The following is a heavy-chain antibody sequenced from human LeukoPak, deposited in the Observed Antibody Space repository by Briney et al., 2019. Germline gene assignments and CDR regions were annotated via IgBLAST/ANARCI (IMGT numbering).Heavy chain of an antibody. J-gene: IGHJ3*02. D-gene: IGHD3-16*01. Sequence: SVKVSCKASGGTFSSYAISWVRQAPGQGLEWMGGIIPIFGTANCAQKFQGRVTITTDESTSTAYMELSSLRSEDTAVYYCARDRFVDGAFDIWGQGTMVTVSS. V-gene: IGHV1-69*05. CDR3: ARDRFVDGAFDI. CDR2: IIPIFGTA. CDR1: GGTFSSYA.